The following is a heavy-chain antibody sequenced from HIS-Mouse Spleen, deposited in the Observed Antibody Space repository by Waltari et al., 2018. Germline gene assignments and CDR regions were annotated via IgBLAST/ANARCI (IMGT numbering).Heavy chain of an antibody. CDR1: GGSISSSSYH. CDR2: IYYSGST. D-gene: IGHD6-13*01. V-gene: IGHV4-39*07. Sequence: QLQLQESGPGLVKPSETLSLTCTVSGGSISSSSYHWGWIRQPPGKGLEWIGSIYYSGSTYYNPSLKSRVTISVDTSTNQFSLKLSSVTAADTAVYYCAREIPYSSSWYDWYFDLWGRGTLVTVSS. CDR3: AREIPYSSSWYDWYFDL. J-gene: IGHJ2*01.